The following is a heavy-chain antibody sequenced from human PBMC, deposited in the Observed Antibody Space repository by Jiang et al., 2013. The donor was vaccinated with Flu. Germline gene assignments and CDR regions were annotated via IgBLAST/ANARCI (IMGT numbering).Heavy chain of an antibody. J-gene: IGHJ4*02. CDR1: GFSFGDYA. D-gene: IGHD2-2*01. Sequence: VQLVESGGGLVQPGRSLRLSCTASGFSFGDYAVSWLRQAPGKGPEWVGFIRNKLYRGTTDYAASVKGRFTISRDDSKSIAYLQMSSLKTXDTAVYYCTRDLVRDVILIPATYFDYWGQGALVTVSS. CDR3: TRDLVRDVILIPATYFDY. V-gene: IGHV3-49*03. CDR2: IRNKLYRGTT.